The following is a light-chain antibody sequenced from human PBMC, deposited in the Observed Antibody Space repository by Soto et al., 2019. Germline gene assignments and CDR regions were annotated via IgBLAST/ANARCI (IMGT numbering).Light chain of an antibody. CDR3: QQYYSIPFT. J-gene: IGKJ4*01. CDR1: QSVLYNSNNKNY. V-gene: IGKV4-1*01. CDR2: WAS. Sequence: DIVMTQSPDSLAVSLGERATINCKSSQSVLYNSNNKNYLAWYQQKPGQPPKLLIYWASTRESGVPDRFSGSGPGTDFTLTLNSLQAEDVAVYYCQQYYSIPFTFGGGTKVEI.